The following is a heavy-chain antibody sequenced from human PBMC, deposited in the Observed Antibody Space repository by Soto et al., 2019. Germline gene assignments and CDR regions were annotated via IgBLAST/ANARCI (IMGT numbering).Heavy chain of an antibody. CDR1: GGSISRGGNY. J-gene: IGHJ4*02. V-gene: IGHV4-30-4*01. CDR3: ARNYYDSSGPSAGVDY. D-gene: IGHD3-22*01. Sequence: SETLSLTCTVSGGSISRGGNYWSWIRQPPGKGLEWIGYIYYSGSTYYNPSLKSRVTISVDTSKNQFSLKLSSVTAADTAVYYCARNYYDSSGPSAGVDYWGQGTLVTVSS. CDR2: IYYSGST.